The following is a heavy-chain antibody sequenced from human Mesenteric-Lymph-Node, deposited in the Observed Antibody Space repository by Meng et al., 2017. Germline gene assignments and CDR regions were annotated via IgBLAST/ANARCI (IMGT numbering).Heavy chain of an antibody. CDR3: ARGWARSGIAAADSTLSEFDY. J-gene: IGHJ4*02. CDR1: GFTFSNYE. D-gene: IGHD6-25*01. Sequence: GGSLRLSCAASGFTFSNYEMNWVRQAPGKGLEWVAYISSRGGTISYADSVRGRFTISRDDAKNSLYLQMNSLRAEDTALYYCARGWARSGIAAADSTLSEFDYWGQGTLVTVSS. CDR2: ISSRGGTI. V-gene: IGHV3-48*03.